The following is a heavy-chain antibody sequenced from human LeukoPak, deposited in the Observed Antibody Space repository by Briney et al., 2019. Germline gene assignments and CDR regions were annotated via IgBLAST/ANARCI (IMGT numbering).Heavy chain of an antibody. CDR2: LTGRGDSA. Sequence: GGSLRLSCGASGFTSSNYAMYWVRQAPGKGLEWVSGLTGRGDSAYYADSVKGRFTISRDNSKNTLYLEMNSLRADDTAVYYCAKRGNTISFFDPWGQGTLVTVSS. J-gene: IGHJ5*02. CDR3: AKRGNTISFFDP. V-gene: IGHV3-23*01. D-gene: IGHD5-24*01. CDR1: GFTSSNYA.